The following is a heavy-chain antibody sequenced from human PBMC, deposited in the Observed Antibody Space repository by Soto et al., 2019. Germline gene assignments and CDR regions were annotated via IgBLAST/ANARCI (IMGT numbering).Heavy chain of an antibody. Sequence: GGSLRLSCAASGFTFSSYGMHWVRQAPGKGLEWVAVISYDGSNKYYADSVKGRFTISRDNSKNTLYLQMNSLRAEDTAVYYCAKDGDCSGGSCSNFHYWGQGTLVTVSS. CDR1: GFTFSSYG. V-gene: IGHV3-30*18. J-gene: IGHJ4*02. CDR3: AKDGDCSGGSCSNFHY. CDR2: ISYDGSNK. D-gene: IGHD2-15*01.